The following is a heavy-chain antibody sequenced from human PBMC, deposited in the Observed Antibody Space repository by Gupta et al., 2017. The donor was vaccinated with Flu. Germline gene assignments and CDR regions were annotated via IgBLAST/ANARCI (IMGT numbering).Heavy chain of an antibody. D-gene: IGHD1-20*01. Sequence: EVQLVQSGAEVKRPGTTVRISCKASGYTFVDYYVNWVQQAPGRGLEWVGLVDPEDGETGYAEKFQGRVTITADTSTETAYMELTNLRSEDTAVYYCATLEAYNWGGHDAFDVWGQGTAVTVSS. CDR3: ATLEAYNWGGHDAFDV. CDR2: VDPEDGET. V-gene: IGHV1-69-2*01. J-gene: IGHJ3*01. CDR1: GYTFVDYY.